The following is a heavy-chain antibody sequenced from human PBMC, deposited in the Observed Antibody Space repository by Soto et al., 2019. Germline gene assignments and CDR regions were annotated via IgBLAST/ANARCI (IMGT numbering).Heavy chain of an antibody. D-gene: IGHD6-13*01. V-gene: IGHV4-31*03. J-gene: IGHJ5*02. CDR3: ARVAQRLVHIWFDP. CDR1: GVSISSGGYY. CDR2: IYYSAST. Sequence: PSGTLSLTGTVSGVSISSGGYYWSWIRQNPRKGLEWHAYIYYSASTFSTRSLQRRVTIAVDTSKNQFSRKLSSETAPDTAVYSRARVAQRLVHIWFDPRGQGTLVTVSS.